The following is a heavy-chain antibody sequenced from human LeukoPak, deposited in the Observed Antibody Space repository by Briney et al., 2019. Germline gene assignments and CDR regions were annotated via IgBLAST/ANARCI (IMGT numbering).Heavy chain of an antibody. CDR1: GGSFSGYY. D-gene: IGHD2-2*01. CDR2: INPSVST. Sequence: SETLSLTCAVYGGSFSGYYWSWIRQPPGKGLEWIGEINPSVSTNYNPSLKSRVTISVDTSKNQFTLKLNSVIAADTAVYYCARDLEYCSSTSCPFDYWGQGTLVTVSS. J-gene: IGHJ4*02. V-gene: IGHV4-34*01. CDR3: ARDLEYCSSTSCPFDY.